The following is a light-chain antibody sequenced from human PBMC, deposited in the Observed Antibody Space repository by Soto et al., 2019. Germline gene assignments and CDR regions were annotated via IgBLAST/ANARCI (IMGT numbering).Light chain of an antibody. Sequence: QSVLTQPPSMSGAPGQRVTISCTGSSSDIGAGYDVHWYQQFPGTAPKLLIYSNINRPSGVPDRFSGSKSGTSASLAITGLQAEDEADYYCQSSDSSLCGSKGVFGVGTKLTVL. CDR3: QSSDSSLCGSKGV. CDR2: SNI. CDR1: SSDIGAGYD. J-gene: IGLJ3*02. V-gene: IGLV1-40*01.